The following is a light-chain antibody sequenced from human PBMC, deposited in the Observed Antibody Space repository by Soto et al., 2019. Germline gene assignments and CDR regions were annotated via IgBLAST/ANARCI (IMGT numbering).Light chain of an antibody. CDR3: QQYAESPIT. CDR2: GVS. Sequence: VMTQSPATLSVSPGERVTLSCRASQSVSSNLAWYQQKVGQAPRLLLYGVSTRATGIPDRFSGSGSGTDFTLAISRVEPEDFAVYFCQQYAESPITFGQGTRLE. CDR1: QSVSSN. V-gene: IGKV3D-15*02. J-gene: IGKJ5*01.